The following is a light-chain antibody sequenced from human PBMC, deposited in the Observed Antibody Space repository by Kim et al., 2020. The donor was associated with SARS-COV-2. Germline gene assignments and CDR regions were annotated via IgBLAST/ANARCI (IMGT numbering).Light chain of an antibody. CDR1: QSIISNY. J-gene: IGKJ4*01. CDR2: GAS. V-gene: IGKV3-20*01. Sequence: LSPGERATLSCRASQSIISNYLAGYQQNPGQAPRLLIYGASRRATGIPDRLSGSGSGTDFTLTISRLEPEDFAVYYCQQYGSSVLTFGGGTKVEI. CDR3: QQYGSSVLT.